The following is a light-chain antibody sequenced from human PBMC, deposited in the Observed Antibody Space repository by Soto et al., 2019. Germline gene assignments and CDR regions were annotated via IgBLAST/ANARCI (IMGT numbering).Light chain of an antibody. CDR1: QSVSEY. V-gene: IGKV3D-11*02. CDR3: QQRRNWQVT. Sequence: EVVMTQSPATLSVSPGERATLSCRASQSVSEYLAWYQQKPGQAPRLLIYGASNRATDIPDRFSGRGSGTDFTLTISSLEPEDFAVYYCQQRRNWQVTFGQGTRREIK. J-gene: IGKJ5*01. CDR2: GAS.